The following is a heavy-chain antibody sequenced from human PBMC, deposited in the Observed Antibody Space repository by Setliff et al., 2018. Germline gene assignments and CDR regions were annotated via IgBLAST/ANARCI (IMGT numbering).Heavy chain of an antibody. CDR2: VRPDNGDT. D-gene: IGHD3-9*01. CDR1: GYSFTGYF. CDR3: ARQDILTGYYALDY. J-gene: IGHJ4*02. V-gene: IGHV1-2*06. Sequence: GAPVKVSCKASGYSFTGYFMHWVRQAPGQGLEWMGRVRPDNGDTNYAQKFQGRVTMTRDTSITTAYMELSGLTADDTAVYYCARQDILTGYYALDYWGQGALVTVSS.